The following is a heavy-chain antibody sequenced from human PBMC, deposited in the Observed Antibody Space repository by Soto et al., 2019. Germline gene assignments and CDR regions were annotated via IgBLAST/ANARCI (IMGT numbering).Heavy chain of an antibody. CDR1: GGSISSYY. J-gene: IGHJ5*02. D-gene: IGHD3-22*01. V-gene: IGHV4-59*01. CDR2: IYYSGST. Sequence: PSETLSLTCTVSGGSISSYYWSWIRQPPGKGLEWIGYIYYSGSTNYNPSLKSRVTISVDTSKNQFSLKLSSVTAADTAVYYCARDRALGVTYWFDPWCQGTRVTVSS. CDR3: ARDRALGVTYWFDP.